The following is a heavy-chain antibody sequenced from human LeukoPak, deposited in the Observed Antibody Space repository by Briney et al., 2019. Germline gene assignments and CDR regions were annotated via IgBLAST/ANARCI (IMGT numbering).Heavy chain of an antibody. J-gene: IGHJ4*02. CDR1: GFTFSSYG. D-gene: IGHD3-22*01. CDR2: IRYDGSNK. CDR3: AKDLYYYDSSGSHYFDY. Sequence: GGSLRLSCAASGFTFSSYGMHWVRQAPAKGLERVAFIRYDGSNKYYADSVKGRFTISRDNSKNTLYLQMNSLRAEDTAVYYCAKDLYYYDSSGSHYFDYWGQGTLVTVSS. V-gene: IGHV3-30*02.